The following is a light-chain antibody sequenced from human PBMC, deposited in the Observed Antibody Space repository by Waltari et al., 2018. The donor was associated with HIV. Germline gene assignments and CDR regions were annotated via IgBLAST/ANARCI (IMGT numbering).Light chain of an antibody. CDR2: RSN. J-gene: IGLJ3*02. CDR1: SSNIGTNS. V-gene: IGLV1-47*01. CDR3: AAWDDSLRGWV. Sequence: QSVLTQPPSASGTPGQRVTISCSGSSSNIGTNSVYWCQQPPGTTPKLLIYRSNQRPSGVPDRCSGSKSGTSGSLAISGLRSEDEADYYCAAWDDSLRGWVFGGGTKLTVL.